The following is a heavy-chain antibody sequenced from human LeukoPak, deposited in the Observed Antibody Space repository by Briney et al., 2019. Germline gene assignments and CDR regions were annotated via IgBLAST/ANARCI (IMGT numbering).Heavy chain of an antibody. CDR1: GFTLSYYS. J-gene: IGHJ4*02. Sequence: GGSLRLSCGASGFTLSYYSMFWVRQAPGKGLEWVSSISSSSSYIYYADSVKGRFTISRDNAKNSLYLQMNSLRAEDTAVYYCAGCRGYDTRDLDYWGQGTLVTVSS. CDR3: AGCRGYDTRDLDY. D-gene: IGHD3-22*01. V-gene: IGHV3-21*01. CDR2: ISSSSSYI.